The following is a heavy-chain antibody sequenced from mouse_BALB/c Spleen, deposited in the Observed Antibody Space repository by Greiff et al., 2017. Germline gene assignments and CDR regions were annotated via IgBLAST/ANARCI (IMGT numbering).Heavy chain of an antibody. D-gene: IGHD2-2*01. CDR3: ARKGLYYGYDGFAY. CDR2: INPNNGGT. CDR1: GYTFTDYN. V-gene: IGHV1-18*01. Sequence: EVQLQQSGPELVKPGASVKIPCKASGYTFTDYNMDWVKQSHGKSLEWIGDINPNNGGTIYNQKFKGKATLTVDKSSSTAYMELRSLTSEDTAVYYCARKGLYYGYDGFAYWGQGTLVTVSA. J-gene: IGHJ3*01.